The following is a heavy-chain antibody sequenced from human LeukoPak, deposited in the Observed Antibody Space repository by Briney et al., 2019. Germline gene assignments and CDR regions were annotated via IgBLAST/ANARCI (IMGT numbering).Heavy chain of an antibody. CDR1: GFTFSSYA. CDR3: AGVLVYDFWSGYRMIDP. D-gene: IGHD3-3*01. J-gene: IGHJ5*02. Sequence: GSLRLSCAASGFTFSSYAMSWVRQAPGKGLEWIGYMSYSGSTNHNPSFKSRVTISVDTSKSQFSLKLSSVTAADTAVYYCAGVLVYDFWSGYRMIDPWGQGTLVTVSS. CDR2: MSYSGST. V-gene: IGHV4-59*12.